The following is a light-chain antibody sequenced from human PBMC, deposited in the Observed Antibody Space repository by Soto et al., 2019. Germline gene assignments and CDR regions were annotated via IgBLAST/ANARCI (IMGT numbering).Light chain of an antibody. CDR1: QSVRRF. Sequence: DIQRTQSPSTLSASVGDRVTITCRASQSVRRFLAWYQQKPGKAPNLLIYDASILESGVPSRFSGTGSGTEFTLTISSLQPDDFATYYCQQYSSYWTFGQGAKADNK. V-gene: IGKV1-5*01. CDR3: QQYSSYWT. CDR2: DAS. J-gene: IGKJ1*01.